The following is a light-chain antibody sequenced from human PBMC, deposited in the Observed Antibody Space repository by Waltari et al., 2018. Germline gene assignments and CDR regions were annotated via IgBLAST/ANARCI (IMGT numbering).Light chain of an antibody. CDR1: QSVSSY. CDR3: QQYNNWPPWT. CDR2: DAS. Sequence: EIVLTQSPATLSLSPGERATLSCRASQSVSSYLAWYQHKPGQAPRLLIYDASNRATGIPARFSGSGSGTDFTLTISSLEPEDFAVYYCQQYNNWPPWTFGQGTKVEIK. V-gene: IGKV3-11*01. J-gene: IGKJ1*01.